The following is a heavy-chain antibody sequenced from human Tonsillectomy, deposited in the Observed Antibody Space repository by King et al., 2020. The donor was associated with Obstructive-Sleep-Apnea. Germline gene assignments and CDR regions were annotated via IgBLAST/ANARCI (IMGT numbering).Heavy chain of an antibody. Sequence: QLQESGPGLVKPSETLSLTCTVSGDSISSRSYYWGWIRQPPGQGLEWIGIIYYTGSTYYNPSLQSRVTISVDTSKNQFSLKLSSVTAADTAVYYCARHVGALDAFDIWGQGTMVTVSS. CDR3: ARHVGALDAFDI. CDR1: GDSISSRSYY. V-gene: IGHV4-39*01. J-gene: IGHJ3*02. D-gene: IGHD1-26*01. CDR2: IYYTGST.